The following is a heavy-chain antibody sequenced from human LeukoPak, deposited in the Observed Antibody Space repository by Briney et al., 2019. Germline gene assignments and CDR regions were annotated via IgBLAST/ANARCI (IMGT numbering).Heavy chain of an antibody. Sequence: PGGSLRLSCAASGFIFSYYGIHWVRQAPGKGLEWVAVIWYDGSNRYYADSLKGRFTISRDNSKNTLYLQMNSLTADDTAVYYCARDPLGVLSYFDYWGQGTLVTVSS. CDR3: ARDPLGVLSYFDY. J-gene: IGHJ4*02. CDR2: IWYDGSNR. D-gene: IGHD3-16*01. V-gene: IGHV3-33*01. CDR1: GFIFSYYG.